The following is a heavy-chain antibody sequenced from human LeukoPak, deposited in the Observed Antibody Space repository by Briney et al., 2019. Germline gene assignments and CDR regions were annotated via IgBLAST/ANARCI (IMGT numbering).Heavy chain of an antibody. CDR1: GFTFSSYW. CDR3: ARDLYCGGDCYLFDY. J-gene: IGHJ4*02. Sequence: GGSLRLSCAASGFTFSSYWMSWVRQAPGKGLGWVANIKQDGSEKYYVDSVKGRFTISRDNAKNSLYLQMNSLRAEDTAVYYCARDLYCGGDCYLFDYWGQGTLVTVSS. CDR2: IKQDGSEK. D-gene: IGHD2-21*02. V-gene: IGHV3-7*03.